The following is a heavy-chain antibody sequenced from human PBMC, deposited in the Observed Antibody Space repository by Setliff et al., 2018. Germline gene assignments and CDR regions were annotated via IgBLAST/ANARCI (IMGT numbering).Heavy chain of an antibody. V-gene: IGHV3-73*01. Sequence: GGSLRLSCAASGFSFSGSAVYWVRQASVKGLEWIGRIRGRTDNYATAYAASVRGRFTISRDDSKNTAYLQMNSLKTEDTSVYYCTFARDGYDVFDIWGQGTMVTVSS. CDR3: TFARDGYDVFDI. CDR1: GFSFSGSA. D-gene: IGHD5-18*01. J-gene: IGHJ3*02. CDR2: IRGRTDNYAT.